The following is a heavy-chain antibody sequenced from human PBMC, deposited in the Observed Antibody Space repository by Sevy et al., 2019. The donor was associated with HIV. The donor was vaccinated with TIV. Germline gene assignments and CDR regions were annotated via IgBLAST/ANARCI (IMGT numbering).Heavy chain of an antibody. CDR3: ASDWVGATDFNYYYYGMDV. CDR2: IYTSGST. J-gene: IGHJ6*02. D-gene: IGHD1-26*01. V-gene: IGHV4-4*07. CDR1: GGSISSYY. Sequence: SETLSLTCTVSGGSISSYYWSWIRQPAGKGLEWIGRIYTSGSTNYNPSLTSRVTMSVDTSKNQFSLKLSTVTAADTAVYYCASDWVGATDFNYYYYGMDVWGQGTTVTVSS.